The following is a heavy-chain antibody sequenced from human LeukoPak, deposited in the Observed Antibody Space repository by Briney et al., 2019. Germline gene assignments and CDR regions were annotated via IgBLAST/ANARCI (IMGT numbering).Heavy chain of an antibody. D-gene: IGHD6-13*01. CDR1: GFSVTNNY. J-gene: IGHJ4*02. CDR3: ARDVGIAAAGDY. Sequence: GGSLRLSCAVSGFSVTNNYMSWVRQAPGKGLEWVSVFYVGGATYYADSVKGRFTISRDNSENTLYLQMKSLRAEDTAVYYCARDVGIAAAGDYWGQGTLVTVSS. V-gene: IGHV3-53*01. CDR2: FYVGGAT.